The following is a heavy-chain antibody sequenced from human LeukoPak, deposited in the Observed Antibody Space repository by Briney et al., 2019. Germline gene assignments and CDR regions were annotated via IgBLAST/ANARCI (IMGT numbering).Heavy chain of an antibody. D-gene: IGHD6-19*01. CDR2: ISFNGVNN. V-gene: IGHV3-30*18. Sequence: GGSLRLSCVTSGFTFSSYWMTWVRQAPGKGLEWVAFISFNGVNNFQADYVKGRFTISRDNSKNTLFLQMNSLRAEDAAVYYCAKDRYSSGWYGVDYWGQGTLVTVSS. CDR1: GFTFSSYW. CDR3: AKDRYSSGWYGVDY. J-gene: IGHJ4*02.